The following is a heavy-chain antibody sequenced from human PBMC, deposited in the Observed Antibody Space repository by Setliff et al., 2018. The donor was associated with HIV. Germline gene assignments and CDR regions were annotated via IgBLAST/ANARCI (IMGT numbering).Heavy chain of an antibody. CDR3: ARGSCSGCYLSDY. D-gene: IGHD6-19*01. V-gene: IGHV1-3*01. CDR2: INAGDDNT. CDR1: GFTFTSSA. J-gene: IGHJ4*02. Sequence: ASVKVSCKASGFTFTSSAMQWVRQAPGQRLEWMGYINAGDDNTRYSEKFQGRVTITRDTSANTAYMELSSLRSEDTAVYYCARGSCSGCYLSDYWGLGTLVTVSS.